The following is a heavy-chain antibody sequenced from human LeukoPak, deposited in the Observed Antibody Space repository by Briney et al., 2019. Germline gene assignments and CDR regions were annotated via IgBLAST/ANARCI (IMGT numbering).Heavy chain of an antibody. Sequence: GESLKISCKGSGYSFTSYWIGWVRQMPGKGLEWTGIIYPGDSDTRYSPSFQGQVTISADKSISTAYLQWSSLKASDTAMYYCARRINDYYYYMDVWGKGTTVTVSS. CDR1: GYSFTSYW. CDR2: IYPGDSDT. J-gene: IGHJ6*03. V-gene: IGHV5-51*01. D-gene: IGHD2/OR15-2a*01. CDR3: ARRINDYYYYMDV.